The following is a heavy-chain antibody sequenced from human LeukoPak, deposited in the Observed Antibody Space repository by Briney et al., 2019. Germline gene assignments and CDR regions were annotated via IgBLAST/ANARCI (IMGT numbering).Heavy chain of an antibody. D-gene: IGHD6-19*01. CDR1: GYTFTGYY. Sequence: ASVKVSCKASGYTFTGYYMHWVRQAPGQGLEWMGRINPNSGGTNYAQKFQGRVTMTRDTSISTAYMELSRLRSDDTAVYYCAGGDSSGWYGWYYYYGMDVWGQGTTVTVSS. V-gene: IGHV1-2*06. CDR2: INPNSGGT. CDR3: AGGDSSGWYGWYYYYGMDV. J-gene: IGHJ6*02.